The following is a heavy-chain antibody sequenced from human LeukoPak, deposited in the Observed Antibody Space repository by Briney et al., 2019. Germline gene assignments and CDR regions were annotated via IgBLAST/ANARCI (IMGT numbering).Heavy chain of an antibody. D-gene: IGHD5-24*01. J-gene: IGHJ4*02. CDR1: GGSISSSSYY. Sequence: SETLSLTCTVSGGSISSSSYYWGWIRQPPGKGLEWTGSIYYSGSTYYNPSLKSRVTISVDTSKNQFSLELTSVTAADTAKYYCVRQNRNGYNFNYFDYWGQGALVTVSS. CDR3: VRQNRNGYNFNYFDY. CDR2: IYYSGST. V-gene: IGHV4-39*01.